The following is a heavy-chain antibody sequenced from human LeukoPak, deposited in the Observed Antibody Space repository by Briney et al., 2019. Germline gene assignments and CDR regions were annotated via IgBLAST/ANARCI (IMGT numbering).Heavy chain of an antibody. J-gene: IGHJ6*02. D-gene: IGHD1-7*01. CDR2: IKQDGSEK. CDR1: GFTFSSYW. Sequence: GGSLRLSCAASGFTFSSYWMSWVRQAPGKGLGWVANIKQDGSEKYYVDSVKGRFTISRDNAKNSLYLQMNSLRAEDTAVYYCARDVLLITGTFYYYYYGMDVWGQGTTVTVSS. CDR3: ARDVLLITGTFYYYYYGMDV. V-gene: IGHV3-7*01.